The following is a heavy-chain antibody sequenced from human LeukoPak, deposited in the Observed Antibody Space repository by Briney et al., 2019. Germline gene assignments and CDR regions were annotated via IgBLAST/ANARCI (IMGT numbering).Heavy chain of an antibody. CDR2: ISGSSGII. J-gene: IGHJ4*02. D-gene: IGHD1-26*01. CDR3: AARSSGNPYF. Sequence: GGSLRLSCAASGSTFNTYTMNWVRQAPGKGLEWVSYISGSSGIIDYADSVRGRFTISRDNAKNSLYLQMNSLRVEDTAVYYCAARSSGNPYFWGQGTLVTVSS. CDR1: GSTFNTYT. V-gene: IGHV3-48*01.